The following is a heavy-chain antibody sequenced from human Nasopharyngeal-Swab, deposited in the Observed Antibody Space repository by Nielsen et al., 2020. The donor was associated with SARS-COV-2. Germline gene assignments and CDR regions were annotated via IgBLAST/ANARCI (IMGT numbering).Heavy chain of an antibody. J-gene: IGHJ4*02. Sequence: GESLKISCAASGFTFSSYGIHWVRQAPGKGLEWVTFISNDGNKKYYADSVKGRFTVSRDNSKSGLYLQMDSLRPDDTAVYYCAYNTTMGLWWGQGTLVTVSS. CDR1: GFTFSSYG. V-gene: IGHV3-30*03. CDR2: ISNDGNKK. CDR3: AYNTTMGLW. D-gene: IGHD5-18*01.